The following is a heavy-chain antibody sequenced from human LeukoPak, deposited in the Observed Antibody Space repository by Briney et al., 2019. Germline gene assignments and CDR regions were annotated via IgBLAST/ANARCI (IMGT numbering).Heavy chain of an antibody. CDR2: ISSSSSYI. Sequence: GGSLRLSCAASGFTFSSYSMNWVRLAPGKGLEWVSSISSSSSYIYYADSVKGRFTISRDNAKNSLYLQMNSLRAEDTAVYYCARDQTGLLSFGELTGNRAFDYWGQGTLVTVSS. CDR1: GFTFSSYS. J-gene: IGHJ4*02. D-gene: IGHD3-10*01. CDR3: ARDQTGLLSFGELTGNRAFDY. V-gene: IGHV3-21*01.